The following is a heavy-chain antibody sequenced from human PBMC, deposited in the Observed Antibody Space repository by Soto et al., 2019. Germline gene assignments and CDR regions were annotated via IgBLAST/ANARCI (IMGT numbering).Heavy chain of an antibody. D-gene: IGHD3-3*01. J-gene: IGHJ6*04. CDR2: ISGSGGFT. CDR1: RFTFSTFA. Sequence: EAQLLESGGGLVQPGGSLRLSCDASRFTFSTFAMSWVRQAPAQGLEWVSVISGSGGFTYYADSVKGRFTISRDNSKNPLFLQMNSLRVEDTAVYYCAKRGITIFGVVTNYYSGVDVWGEGTTVTVSS. CDR3: AKRGITIFGVVTNYYSGVDV. V-gene: IGHV3-23*01.